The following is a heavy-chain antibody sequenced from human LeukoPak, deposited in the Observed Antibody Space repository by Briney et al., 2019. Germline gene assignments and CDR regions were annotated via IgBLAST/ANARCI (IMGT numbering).Heavy chain of an antibody. V-gene: IGHV2-5*01. Sequence: ESGPTLVKPTQTLTLTCTFSGFSLSTSGVGVGWIRQPPGKALEWLALIYWNDDKRYSPSLKSRLTITKDTSKNQVVLTMTNMDPVDTATYYCAHAPGVITFGGVICWFDPWGQGTLVTVSS. CDR2: IYWNDDK. J-gene: IGHJ5*02. D-gene: IGHD3-16*01. CDR1: GFSLSTSGVG. CDR3: AHAPGVITFGGVICWFDP.